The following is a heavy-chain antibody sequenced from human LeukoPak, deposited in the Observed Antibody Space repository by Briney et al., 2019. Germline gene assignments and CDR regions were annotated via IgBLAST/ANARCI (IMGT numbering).Heavy chain of an antibody. Sequence: ASVKVSCKASGYTFTGYYMHWVRQAPGQGLEWMGWINPNSGGTNYAQKFQGRVTITRDTSISTAYMELSRLRSDDTAVYYCARVPVYYDFWSGYSREGAFDIWGQGTMVTVSS. V-gene: IGHV1-2*02. CDR2: INPNSGGT. J-gene: IGHJ3*02. CDR3: ARVPVYYDFWSGYSREGAFDI. CDR1: GYTFTGYY. D-gene: IGHD3-3*01.